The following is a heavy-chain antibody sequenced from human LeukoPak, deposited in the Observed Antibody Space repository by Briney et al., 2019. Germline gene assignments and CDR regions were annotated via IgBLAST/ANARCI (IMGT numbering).Heavy chain of an antibody. CDR2: ISGSAGST. V-gene: IGHV3-23*01. CDR3: AKAGSATMVRGIFYPAVS. J-gene: IGHJ4*02. D-gene: IGHD3-10*01. CDR1: GFNFSSYP. Sequence: PGGSLRLSCPASGFNFSSYPMSSVRQAPGKGLEWVSAISGSAGSTYYADSVKGRFTISRDNSKNTVYLQMASLRAEDTAVYYCAKAGSATMVRGIFYPAVSWGQGSLVTVSS.